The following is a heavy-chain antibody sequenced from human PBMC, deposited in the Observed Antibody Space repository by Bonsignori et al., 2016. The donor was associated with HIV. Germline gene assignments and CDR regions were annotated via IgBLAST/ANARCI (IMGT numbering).Heavy chain of an antibody. CDR3: TTGRYFDY. V-gene: IGHV3-53*01. J-gene: IGHJ4*02. CDR1: GFTVSSNH. Sequence: EVQLVDSGGGLIQPGGSLRLSCAASGFTVSSNHMSWVRQAPGKGLEWISVIFSGGSTYYADSVKGRFTISRDNSKNTLYPQMNSLRAEDTAVYFCTTGRYFDYWGQGTLVTVSS. CDR2: IFSGGST.